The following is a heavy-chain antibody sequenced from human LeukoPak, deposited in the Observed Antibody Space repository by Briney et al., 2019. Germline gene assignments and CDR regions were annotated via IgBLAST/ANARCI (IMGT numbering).Heavy chain of an antibody. CDR3: AKDGATWRDPGAF. V-gene: IGHV3-64*04. CDR1: GFTFSSYA. J-gene: IGHJ4*02. Sequence: GGSLRLSCSASGFTFSSYAMHWVRQAPGKRLEYVSAISSSGDKTYYADSVKGSFTISRDNSKDTLYLQMSSPRAEDTAVYYCAKDGATWRDPGAFWGQGALVTVSS. D-gene: IGHD7-27*01. CDR2: ISSSGDKT.